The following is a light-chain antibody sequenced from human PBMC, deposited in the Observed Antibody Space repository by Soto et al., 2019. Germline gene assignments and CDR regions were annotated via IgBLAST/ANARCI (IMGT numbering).Light chain of an antibody. CDR2: EVN. Sequence: QSALTQPPSAPGSPGQSVTISCTGTSSDVGDYNYVSWYQQHPGKAPKLMIYEVNKRPSGVPDRFSGSKAGNTASLTVFGLQAEDEADYYCSSYAGSDVFVFGTGTKVTVL. CDR1: SSDVGDYNY. J-gene: IGLJ1*01. V-gene: IGLV2-8*01. CDR3: SSYAGSDVFV.